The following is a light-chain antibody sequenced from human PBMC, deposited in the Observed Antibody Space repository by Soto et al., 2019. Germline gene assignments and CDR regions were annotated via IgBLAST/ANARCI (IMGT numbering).Light chain of an antibody. V-gene: IGLV1-40*01. CDR3: QSYDSSLSGSVV. J-gene: IGLJ2*01. Sequence: QAVVTQPPSVSGAPGQRVTLSCTGNSSNLGAGYDVHWYQQLPGAAPKLVIFGNRNRPSGVPERFSGSKSGTSASLAITGLQAEDEADYYCQSYDSSLSGSVVFGGGTKLTVL. CDR2: GNR. CDR1: SSNLGAGYD.